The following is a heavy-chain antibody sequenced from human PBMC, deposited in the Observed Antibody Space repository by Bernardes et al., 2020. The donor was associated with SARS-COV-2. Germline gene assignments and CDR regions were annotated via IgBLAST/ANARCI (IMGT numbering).Heavy chain of an antibody. D-gene: IGHD6-19*01. CDR3: ARQIWDSGREFDY. Sequence: SETLSLTCTVSGSSISSYYWSWIRQPPGKGLEWIGYVSYSGSTNYNPSLKSRVTISVDTSKDQFSLQLSSVTAADTAVYYCARQIWDSGREFDYWGQGTLVTVSS. CDR1: GSSISSYY. V-gene: IGHV4-59*08. CDR2: VSYSGST. J-gene: IGHJ4*02.